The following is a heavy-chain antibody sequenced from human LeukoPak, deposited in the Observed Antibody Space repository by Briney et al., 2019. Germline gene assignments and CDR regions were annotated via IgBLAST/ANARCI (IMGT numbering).Heavy chain of an antibody. Sequence: SETLSLTCTVSGRSISKGSYCWSWIRQPAGKGLEWIGRIYTSGSTNYNPSLKSRVTISVDTSKNQFSLKLSSVTAADTDVYYCARDRARYSSGWSQGFDPWGQGTLVTVSS. V-gene: IGHV4-61*02. D-gene: IGHD6-19*01. CDR3: ARDRARYSSGWSQGFDP. J-gene: IGHJ5*02. CDR2: IYTSGST. CDR1: GRSISKGSYC.